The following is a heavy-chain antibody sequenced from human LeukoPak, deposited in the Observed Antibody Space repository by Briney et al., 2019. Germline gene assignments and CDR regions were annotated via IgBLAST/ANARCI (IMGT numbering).Heavy chain of an antibody. D-gene: IGHD3-10*01. CDR3: SRVQAVPYYFDY. Sequence: GGSLRLSCAASGFSFSSFAMTWVRQAPGKGLEWVSYIRSKTYGETTQYAASVKGRFTISRDDSKSLAYLQMDSLTTEDTAVYYCSRVQAVPYYFDYWGQGTLVTVSS. CDR2: IRSKTYGETT. CDR1: GFSFSSFA. V-gene: IGHV3-49*04. J-gene: IGHJ4*02.